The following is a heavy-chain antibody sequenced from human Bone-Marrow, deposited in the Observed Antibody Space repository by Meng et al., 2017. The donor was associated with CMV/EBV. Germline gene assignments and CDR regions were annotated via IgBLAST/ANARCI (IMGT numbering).Heavy chain of an antibody. CDR2: IYYSGST. J-gene: IGHJ1*01. D-gene: IGHD2-2*01. V-gene: IGHV4-59*01. CDR1: GGSISSYY. Sequence: SETLSLTCTVSGGSISSYYWSWIRQPPGKGLEWIGYIYYSGSTNYNPSLKSRVTISVDTSKIQFSLKLSSVTAADTAVYYCARVRHCSSTSCYLLISTWLQHWGQGTLVTVSS. CDR3: ARVRHCSSTSCYLLISTWLQH.